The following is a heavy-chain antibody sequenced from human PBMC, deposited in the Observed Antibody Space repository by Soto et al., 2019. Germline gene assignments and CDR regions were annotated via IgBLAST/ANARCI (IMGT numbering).Heavy chain of an antibody. CDR3: ARVNLDYVTGMDV. V-gene: IGHV4-31*03. CDR2: IYDSGST. CDR1: GCPITHY. J-gene: IGHJ6*02. Sequence: SETLSLTCTVSGCPITHYWSWIRQHPGKGLEWIGYIYDSGSTYYNPSLKSRVTMSLDTSKNQLSLKLTSVTAADTAVYYCARVNLDYVTGMDVWGQGTTVTVSS. D-gene: IGHD4-17*01.